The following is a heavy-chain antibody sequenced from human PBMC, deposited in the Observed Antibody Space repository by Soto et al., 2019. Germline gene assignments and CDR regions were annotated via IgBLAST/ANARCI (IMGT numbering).Heavy chain of an antibody. CDR3: ARVEGRFYYGMDV. Sequence: SETLSLTCAVSGGSISSSNCWSWVRQPPGKGLEWIGEIYHSGSANYNPSLKSRVTISVDKSKNQFSLKLSSVTAADTAVYYCARVEGRFYYGMDVWGQGTTVTVSS. V-gene: IGHV4-4*02. CDR2: IYHSGSA. CDR1: GGSISSSNC. J-gene: IGHJ6*02.